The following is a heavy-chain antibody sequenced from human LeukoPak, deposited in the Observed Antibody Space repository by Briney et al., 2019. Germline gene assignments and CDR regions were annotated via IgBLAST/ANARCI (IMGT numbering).Heavy chain of an antibody. J-gene: IGHJ3*02. D-gene: IGHD3-22*01. CDR3: ARKIHDSSGYPKGAFDI. V-gene: IGHV1-18*01. Sequence: ASVKVSCKASGYTFTSYGISWVRQAPGQGLEWMGWISAYNGNTNYAQKLQGRVTMTTDTSTSTAYMELRSLRSDDTAVYYCARKIHDSSGYPKGAFDIWGQGTMVTVSS. CDR1: GYTFTSYG. CDR2: ISAYNGNT.